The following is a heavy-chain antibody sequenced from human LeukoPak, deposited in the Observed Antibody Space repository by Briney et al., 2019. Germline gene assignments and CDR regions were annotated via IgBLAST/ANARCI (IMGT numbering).Heavy chain of an antibody. D-gene: IGHD1-26*01. CDR2: INHSGST. J-gene: IGHJ3*02. Sequence: SETLSLTCAVYGGSFSGYYWSWIRQPPGKGLEWIGEINHSGSTYYNPSLKSRVTISVDTSKNQFSLKLSSVTAADTAVYYCARHRSGSPVSAFDIWGQGTMVTVSS. CDR1: GGSFSGYY. CDR3: ARHRSGSPVSAFDI. V-gene: IGHV4-34*01.